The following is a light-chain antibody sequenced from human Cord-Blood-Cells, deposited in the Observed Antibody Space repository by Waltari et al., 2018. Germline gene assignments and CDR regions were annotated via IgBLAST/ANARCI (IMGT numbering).Light chain of an antibody. V-gene: IGLV2-8*01. CDR2: EVS. Sequence: QLTLTQPPAASGSPRQSVTTSCTGTSTDDVGYNYDSWYQQHPGKAPKLMIYEVSKRPSGVPDRFSGSKSGNTASLTVSGLQAEDEADYYCSSYAGSNNLVFGTGTKVTVL. CDR3: SSYAGSNNLV. J-gene: IGLJ1*01. CDR1: STDDVGYNY.